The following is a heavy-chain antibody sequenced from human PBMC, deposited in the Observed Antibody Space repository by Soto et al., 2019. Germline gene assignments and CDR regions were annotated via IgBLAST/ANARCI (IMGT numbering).Heavy chain of an antibody. V-gene: IGHV3-21*01. CDR3: ARARGYSYGPFDY. Sequence: GGSLRLSCAASGLTFSSYSMNWVRQAPGKGLEWVSSISSSSSYIYYADSVKGRFTISRDNAKNSLYLQMNSLRAEDTAVYYCARARGYSYGPFDYWGQGTLVTVSS. CDR2: ISSSSSYI. D-gene: IGHD5-18*01. J-gene: IGHJ4*02. CDR1: GLTFSSYS.